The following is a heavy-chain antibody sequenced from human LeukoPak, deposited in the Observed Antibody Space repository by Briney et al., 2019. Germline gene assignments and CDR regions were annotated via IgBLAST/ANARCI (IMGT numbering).Heavy chain of an antibody. Sequence: ASVKVSCKASGYTFTSYGISWVRQAPGQGLEWMGWISAYNGNTNYAQKLQGRVTMTTDTSTSTAHMELRSLRSDDTAVYYCARDAPLVTTYYYYGMDVWGQGTTVTVSS. CDR2: ISAYNGNT. J-gene: IGHJ6*02. V-gene: IGHV1-18*01. CDR1: GYTFTSYG. D-gene: IGHD3-9*01. CDR3: ARDAPLVTTYYYYGMDV.